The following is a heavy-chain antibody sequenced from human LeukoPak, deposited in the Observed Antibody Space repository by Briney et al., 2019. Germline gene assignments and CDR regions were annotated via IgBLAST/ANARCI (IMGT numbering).Heavy chain of an antibody. Sequence: PGGSLRLSCAASGFTFSSYSMNWVRQAPGKGLEWVSYISSSSSTIYYADSVKGRFTISRDNAKNSLYLQMNSLRAEDTAVYYCAREQITMVRGVGGYYFDYWGQGTLVTVSS. CDR3: AREQITMVRGVGGYYFDY. D-gene: IGHD3-10*01. V-gene: IGHV3-48*04. J-gene: IGHJ4*02. CDR1: GFTFSSYS. CDR2: ISSSSSTI.